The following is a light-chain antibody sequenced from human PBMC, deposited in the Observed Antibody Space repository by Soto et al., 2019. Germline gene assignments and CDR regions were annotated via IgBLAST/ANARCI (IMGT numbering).Light chain of an antibody. Sequence: QLVLTQPPSASGTPGQRVTISCSGNSSNIGNNYVYWHQQLPGAATKLLIHRNNERPSGVPDRFSGSKSGTSASLAISGLRSEDEADYYCAAWDVSLSGVVFGGGTKLTVL. V-gene: IGLV1-47*01. CDR2: RNN. CDR1: SSNIGNNY. CDR3: AAWDVSLSGVV. J-gene: IGLJ2*01.